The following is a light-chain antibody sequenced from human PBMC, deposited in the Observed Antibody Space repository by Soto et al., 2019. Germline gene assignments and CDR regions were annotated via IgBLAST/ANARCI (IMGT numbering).Light chain of an antibody. CDR2: DAS. CDR3: QQYDNLPIT. Sequence: SAVSATVGDRVTITCRASQSISSWLAWYQQKPGKAPKLLIYDASNLETGVPSRFSGSGSGTDFTFTISSLQPEDIATYYCQQYDNLPITFGQGTRLEIK. V-gene: IGKV1-33*01. J-gene: IGKJ5*01. CDR1: QSISSW.